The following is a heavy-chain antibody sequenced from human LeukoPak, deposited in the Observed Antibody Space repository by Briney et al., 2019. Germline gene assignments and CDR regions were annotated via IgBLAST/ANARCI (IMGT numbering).Heavy chain of an antibody. V-gene: IGHV3-30-3*01. CDR3: ARGVDNSYGYVF. J-gene: IGHJ4*02. D-gene: IGHD5-18*01. Sequence: TGGSLTLSCAASGFTFSSYAMHWARQAPGKGLEWVAVISYDGSNKYYADSVKGRFTISRDNSKNTLYLQMNSLRAEDTAVYYCARGVDNSYGYVFWGQGTLVTVSS. CDR1: GFTFSSYA. CDR2: ISYDGSNK.